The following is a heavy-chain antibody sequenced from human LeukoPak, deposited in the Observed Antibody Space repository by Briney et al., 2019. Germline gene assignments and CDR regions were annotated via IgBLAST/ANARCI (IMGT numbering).Heavy chain of an antibody. Sequence: GGSLRLSCAASGFTFDDYAMHWVRQAPGKGLEWVSLISWDGGSTYYADSVKGRFTISRDNSKNTLYLQMNSLRAEDTAVYYCAKDGAAAGMGKLGVWGQGTLVTVSS. D-gene: IGHD6-13*01. V-gene: IGHV3-43D*03. J-gene: IGHJ4*02. CDR3: AKDGAAAGMGKLGV. CDR2: ISWDGGST. CDR1: GFTFDDYA.